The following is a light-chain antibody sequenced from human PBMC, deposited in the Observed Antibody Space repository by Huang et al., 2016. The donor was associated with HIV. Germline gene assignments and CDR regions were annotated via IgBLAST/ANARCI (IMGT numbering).Light chain of an antibody. CDR3: HQYNNWPPWT. V-gene: IGKV3-15*01. J-gene: IGKJ1*01. CDR2: GAS. Sequence: EIVMTQSPATLSVSPGERATLSCKASQSISSNLAWYQQELGQPPRLLIYGASTRATDIPARFSGSGSGTEFTLTISSLQSEDFALYFCHQYNNWPPWTFGQGTKVEIK. CDR1: QSISSN.